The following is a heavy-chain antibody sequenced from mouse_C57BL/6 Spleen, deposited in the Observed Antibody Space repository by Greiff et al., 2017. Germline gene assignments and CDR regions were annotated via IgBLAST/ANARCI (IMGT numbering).Heavy chain of an antibody. CDR1: GYTFTNYW. J-gene: IGHJ2*01. Sequence: QVQLQQSGAELVRPGTSVKMSCKASGYTFTNYWIGWAKQRPGHGLEWIGDIYPGGGYTDYNEKFKGKATLTADKSSSTASMPFSSLTSEDSAIYYGARKGYCGRRDYVYYWGQGTTLTVSS. V-gene: IGHV1-63*01. CDR3: ARKGYCGRRDYVYY. CDR2: IYPGGGYT. D-gene: IGHD1-1*01.